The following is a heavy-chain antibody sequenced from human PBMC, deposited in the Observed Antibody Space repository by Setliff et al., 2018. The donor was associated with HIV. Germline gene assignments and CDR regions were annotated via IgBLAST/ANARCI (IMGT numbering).Heavy chain of an antibody. Sequence: SETLSLTCAVSGGSMRSSGYSWTWIRQAPGKGLEWVGYIYYNGNAYYNPSLKSRVTISVDRSKNQFSLKLSSVTAADTAVYYCARGQGCGGGCHYAFEMWGQGTMVTVS. J-gene: IGHJ3*02. CDR2: IYYNGNA. CDR3: ARGQGCGGGCHYAFEM. CDR1: GGSMRSSGYS. V-gene: IGHV4-30-2*01. D-gene: IGHD2-21*02.